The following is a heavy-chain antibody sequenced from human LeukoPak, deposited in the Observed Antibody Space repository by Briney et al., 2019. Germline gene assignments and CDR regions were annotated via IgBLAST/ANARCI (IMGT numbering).Heavy chain of an antibody. J-gene: IGHJ3*02. D-gene: IGHD3-10*01. V-gene: IGHV3-33*01. CDR1: GFTFSSDG. Sequence: PGGSLRPSCAASGFTFSSDGMHWGRQAPGKGLEWVAVIWYDGSNKYYADSVKGRFTISRDNSKNTLYLQMNSLRAEGTAVYYCASGILDVLLDAFDIWGQGTMVTVSS. CDR2: IWYDGSNK. CDR3: ASGILDVLLDAFDI.